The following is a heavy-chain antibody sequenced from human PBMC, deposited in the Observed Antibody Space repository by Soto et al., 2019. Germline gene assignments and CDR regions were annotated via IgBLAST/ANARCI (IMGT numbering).Heavy chain of an antibody. CDR3: ARAGVVVPAAIDHYYYGREV. CDR2: INPSSGGT. D-gene: IGHD2-2*01. J-gene: IGHJ6*04. Sequence: ASVNVSCKASGYTFTGYYMHWVRQAPGEGLEWMGWINPSSGGTNYAQKFQGWVTMTRATSISTAYMELSRLRSDDTAVYYCARAGVVVPAAIDHYYYGREVWGNGNTVTVSP. CDR1: GYTFTGYY. V-gene: IGHV1-2*04.